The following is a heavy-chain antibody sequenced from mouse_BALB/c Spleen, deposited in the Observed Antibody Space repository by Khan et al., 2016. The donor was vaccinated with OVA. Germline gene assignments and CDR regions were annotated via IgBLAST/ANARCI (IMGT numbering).Heavy chain of an antibody. D-gene: IGHD1-1*02. CDR1: GYSFTNYG. Sequence: VQLVESGPEVKKPGETVKISCKASGYSFTNYGMNWVRQAPGKGLKWMGWINTYTGEPTYADDFKGRFAFFLETSASTAYLQINNLKNEDTATYFCASGGYWYFDVWGAGTTVTVSS. CDR2: INTYTGEP. CDR3: ASGGYWYFDV. J-gene: IGHJ1*01. V-gene: IGHV9-3-1*01.